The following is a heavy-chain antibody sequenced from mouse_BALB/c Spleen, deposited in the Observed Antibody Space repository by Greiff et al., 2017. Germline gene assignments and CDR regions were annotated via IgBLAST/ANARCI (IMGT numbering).Heavy chain of an antibody. Sequence: VMLVESGPELVRPGVSVKISCKGSGYTFTDYAMHWVKQSHAKSLEWIGVISTYYGNTNYNQKFKGKATMTVDKSSSTAYMELARLTSEDSAIYYCARSNYRYDAYAMDYWGQGTSVTVSS. CDR1: GYTFTDYA. V-gene: IGHV1-67*01. D-gene: IGHD2-14*01. CDR2: ISTYYGNT. CDR3: ARSNYRYDAYAMDY. J-gene: IGHJ4*01.